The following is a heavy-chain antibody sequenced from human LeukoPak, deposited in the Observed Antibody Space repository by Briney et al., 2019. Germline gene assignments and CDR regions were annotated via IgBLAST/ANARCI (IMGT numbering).Heavy chain of an antibody. CDR1: GFTFSNYA. J-gene: IGHJ3*02. CDR2: ISYDGSNK. CDR3: ATSWWSHVVVARRPNAFDI. D-gene: IGHD2-15*01. Sequence: GGSLRLSCAASGFTFSNYAMHWVRQAPGKGLEWVAVISYDGSNKYYADSVKGRLTISRDNSKNTLYLQMNSLRAEDTAVYYSATSWWSHVVVARRPNAFDIWGQGTMVTVSS. V-gene: IGHV3-30*01.